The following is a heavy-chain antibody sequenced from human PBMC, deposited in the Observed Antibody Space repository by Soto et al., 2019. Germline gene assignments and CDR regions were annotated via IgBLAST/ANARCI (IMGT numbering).Heavy chain of an antibody. J-gene: IGHJ6*03. CDR3: SRASNYDFWHKPSPESYYYYYYMDV. CDR2: IYYSGST. CDR1: GGSISSYY. D-gene: IGHD3-3*01. V-gene: IGHV4-59*01. Sequence: ETLSLTCTVSGGSISSYYWSWIRQPPGKGLEWIGYIYYSGSTNYNPSLKSRVTISVDTSKNQFSLKLSSVTAADTAVYYCSRASNYDFWHKPSPESYYYYYYMDVWGKGTTVTVSS.